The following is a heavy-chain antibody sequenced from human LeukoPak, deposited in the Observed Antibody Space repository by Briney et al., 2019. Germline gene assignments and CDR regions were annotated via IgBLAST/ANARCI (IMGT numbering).Heavy chain of an antibody. D-gene: IGHD3-16*01. V-gene: IGHV6-1*01. CDR3: ARSISGLGD. J-gene: IGHJ4*02. CDR2: TYYRSKWYN. Sequence: SQALSLTCAISGDSVSSNSAAWNWISQSPSRGLEWLGRTYYRSKWYNDYAVSVKGRITISADTSKNQFSLQLNSVTPEDTAVYYCARSISGLGDWGQGTLVTVSS. CDR1: GDSVSSNSAA.